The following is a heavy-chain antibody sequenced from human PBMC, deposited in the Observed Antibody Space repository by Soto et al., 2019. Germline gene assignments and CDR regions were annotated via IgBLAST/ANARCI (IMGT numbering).Heavy chain of an antibody. CDR2: IYPGDSDT. V-gene: IGHV5-51*01. CDR1: VYSFTSHW. Sequence: GESLKISCKASVYSFTSHWIGWVRQMPGNGLEWMGIIYPGDSDTRYSPSFQGQVTIAVDKSINTAYLQWSSLKASDTAMYYCARNDYNGNSVDYWGLGTLVTVSS. CDR3: ARNDYNGNSVDY. D-gene: IGHD4-4*01. J-gene: IGHJ4*02.